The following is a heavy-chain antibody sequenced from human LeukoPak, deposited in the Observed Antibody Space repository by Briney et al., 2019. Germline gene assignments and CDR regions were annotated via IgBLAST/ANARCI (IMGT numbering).Heavy chain of an antibody. D-gene: IGHD2-21*01. CDR1: GFTFGSYW. Sequence: GGSLRLSCAASGFTFGSYWMSWVRQAPGKGLEWVANIKQDGSKKYYVDSVKGRFTISRDNAKNSLNLQMNSLRAEDSAVYYCAREGLWVGLDSGKTRQAYWDIWGQGTMVTASS. J-gene: IGHJ3*02. V-gene: IGHV3-7*01. CDR3: AREGLWVGLDSGKTRQAYWDI. CDR2: IKQDGSKK.